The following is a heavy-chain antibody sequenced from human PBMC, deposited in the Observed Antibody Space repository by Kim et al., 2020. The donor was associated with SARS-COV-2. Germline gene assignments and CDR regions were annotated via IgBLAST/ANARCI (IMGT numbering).Heavy chain of an antibody. V-gene: IGHV3-21*01. Sequence: GGSLRLSCAASGFTFSSYSMNWVRQAPGKGLEWVSSISSSSSYIYYADSVKGRFTISRDNAKNSLYLQMNSLRAEDTAVYYCARDWSLWYSSGWYYFDYWGQGTLVTVSS. CDR2: ISSSSSYI. CDR1: GFTFSSYS. J-gene: IGHJ4*02. D-gene: IGHD6-19*01. CDR3: ARDWSLWYSSGWYYFDY.